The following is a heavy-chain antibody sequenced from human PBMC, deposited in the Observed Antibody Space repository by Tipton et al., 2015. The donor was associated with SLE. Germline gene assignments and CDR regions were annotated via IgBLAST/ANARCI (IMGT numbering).Heavy chain of an antibody. V-gene: IGHV4-61*02. J-gene: IGHJ3*02. D-gene: IGHD3-10*01. CDR3: ARERLLWPRGNFDI. CDR2: FYTPGNN. Sequence: TLSLTCTVSGGAISSDSHYWTWIRQSAGKGLEWIGRFYTPGNNHSNPSLKSRVTMSVDTSKNQFSLQLSSVTVADTAVYYCARERLLWPRGNFDIWGQGIMVTVSA. CDR1: GGAISSDSHY.